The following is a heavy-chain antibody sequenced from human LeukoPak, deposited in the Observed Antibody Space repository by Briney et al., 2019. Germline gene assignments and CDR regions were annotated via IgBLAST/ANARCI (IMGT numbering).Heavy chain of an antibody. CDR3: ARDPLGGGYDWENWFDP. V-gene: IGHV4-39*07. J-gene: IGHJ5*02. CDR1: GGSISSNIYY. CDR2: IYYTGST. Sequence: PSETLSLTCTVSGGSISSNIYYWGWIRQSPGKGLEWIANIYYTGSTNYNPSLKSRVTMSVDTSKNQFSLKLSSVAAADTAVYYCARDPLGGGYDWENWFDPWGQGTLVTVSS. D-gene: IGHD5-12*01.